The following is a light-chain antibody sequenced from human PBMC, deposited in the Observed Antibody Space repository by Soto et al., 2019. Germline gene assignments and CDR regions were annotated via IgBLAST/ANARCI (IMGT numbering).Light chain of an antibody. CDR2: AVS. V-gene: IGLV2-14*01. Sequence: QSALTQPAYVSVSPGQSITISCTGTSSDGGLYDYVSWYQQHPGKAPQLMIYAVSNRPSGVSTRFSASKSGNTASLFISGLPAEDEADYYCSSYTSDSSYVFGSGPKVTVL. CDR3: SSYTSDSSYV. J-gene: IGLJ1*01. CDR1: SSDGGLYDY.